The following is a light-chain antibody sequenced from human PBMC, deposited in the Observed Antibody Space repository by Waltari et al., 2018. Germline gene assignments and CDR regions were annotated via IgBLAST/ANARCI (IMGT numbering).Light chain of an antibody. CDR2: DNN. J-gene: IGLJ2*01. CDR1: GSNIGHSF. Sequence: QSVLTQPPSVSAAPGQNVTISCSGTGSNIGHSFVSWYQPLPGTAPKLPIYDNNKRPSGIPDRFSGPKAGTSATLGITGLRTGDEADYYCGTWDTDLSVVFGGGTKLTVL. V-gene: IGLV1-51*01. CDR3: GTWDTDLSVV.